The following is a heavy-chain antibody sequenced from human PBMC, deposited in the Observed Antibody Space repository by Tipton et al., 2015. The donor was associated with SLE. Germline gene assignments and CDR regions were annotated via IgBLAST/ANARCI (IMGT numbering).Heavy chain of an antibody. CDR1: GGSISSGGYY. CDR3: ARGLLVVPAAMGGWFDP. D-gene: IGHD2-2*01. Sequence: LSCTVSGGSISSGGYYWSWIRQHPGKGLEWIGYIYYSGSTYYNPSLKSRVTISVDTSKNQFSLKLSSVTAADTAVYYCARGLLVVPAAMGGWFDPWGQGTLVTVSS. V-gene: IGHV4-31*03. J-gene: IGHJ5*02. CDR2: IYYSGST.